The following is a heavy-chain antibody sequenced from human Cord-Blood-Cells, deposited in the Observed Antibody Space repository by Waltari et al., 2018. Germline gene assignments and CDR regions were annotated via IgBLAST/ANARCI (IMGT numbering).Heavy chain of an antibody. CDR2: ISGSGGST. D-gene: IGHD1-26*01. Sequence: EVQLLESGGGLVQPGGSLRLSCAASGLTFSSFAMSWVRQAPGKGREWVSAISGSGGSTYYADSVKGRFTISRDNSKNTLYLQMNSLRAEDTAVYYCAKDRDWGGSYFDYWGQGTLVTVSS. V-gene: IGHV3-23*01. J-gene: IGHJ4*02. CDR1: GLTFSSFA. CDR3: AKDRDWGGSYFDY.